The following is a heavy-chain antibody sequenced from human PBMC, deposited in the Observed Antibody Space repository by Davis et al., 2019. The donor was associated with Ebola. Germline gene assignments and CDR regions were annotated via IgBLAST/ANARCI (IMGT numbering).Heavy chain of an antibody. V-gene: IGHV3-23*01. CDR1: GFAFRNNA. CDR3: AKDMRSAVPGTPDH. D-gene: IGHD6-19*01. CDR2: ISGSGSRT. Sequence: GGSLRLSCSASGFAFRNNAMNWVRQAPGKGLEWVSGISGSGSRTFYANSVKGRFSISRDDYKDTLYLEINSLRAEDTAVYPCAKDMRSAVPGTPDHWVPGTRVTVSS. J-gene: IGHJ5*02.